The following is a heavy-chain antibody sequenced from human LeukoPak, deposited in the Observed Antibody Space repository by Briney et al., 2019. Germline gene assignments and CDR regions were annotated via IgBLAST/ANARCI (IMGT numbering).Heavy chain of an antibody. Sequence: ASVKVSCKASGYTFTSYGISWVRQAPGQGLEWMGWISAYNGNTNYAQKLQGRVTMTTDTSTSIAYMELRSLRSDDTAVYYCARDLAVTSGSAFDIWGQGTMVTVSS. CDR2: ISAYNGNT. D-gene: IGHD4-17*01. J-gene: IGHJ3*02. CDR1: GYTFTSYG. V-gene: IGHV1-18*01. CDR3: ARDLAVTSGSAFDI.